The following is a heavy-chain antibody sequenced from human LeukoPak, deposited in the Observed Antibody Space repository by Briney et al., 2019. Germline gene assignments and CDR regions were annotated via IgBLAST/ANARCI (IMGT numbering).Heavy chain of an antibody. J-gene: IGHJ3*02. Sequence: SETLSLTCTVSGGSISGSTSYWDWIRQPPGKGLKWIGSIYYTGSTYYNPSLKSRLTMSVDTSENQFSLELSSVTAADAALYYCERRYGRDWYFGFDIWGQGTMLTVSS. V-gene: IGHV4-39*01. CDR3: ERRYGRDWYFGFDI. D-gene: IGHD6-19*01. CDR1: GGSISGSTSY. CDR2: IYYTGST.